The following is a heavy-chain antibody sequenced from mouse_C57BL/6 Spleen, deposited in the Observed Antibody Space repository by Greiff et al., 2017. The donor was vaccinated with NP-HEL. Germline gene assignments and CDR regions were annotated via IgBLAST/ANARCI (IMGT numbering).Heavy chain of an antibody. Sequence: EVKLQESGGGLVKPGGSLKLSCAASGFTFSDYGMHWVRQAPEKGLEWVAYISSGSSTIYYADTVKGRFTISRDNAKNTLFLQMTSLRSEDTAMYYCARRSSGYVFAYWGQGTLVTVSA. J-gene: IGHJ3*01. V-gene: IGHV5-17*01. D-gene: IGHD3-2*02. CDR1: GFTFSDYG. CDR2: ISSGSSTI. CDR3: ARRSSGYVFAY.